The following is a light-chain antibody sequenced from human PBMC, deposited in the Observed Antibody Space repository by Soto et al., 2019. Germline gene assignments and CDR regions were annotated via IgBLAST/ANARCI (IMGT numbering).Light chain of an antibody. Sequence: QSALTQPPSVSGSPGQSVTISCTGTSSDVGKYDRVSWYQQPPGTAPRLIMYEVTNRPSGVPARFSGSKSGNTASLTISGLQAEDEADYFCRSYTSANRYVFGAGTKVTVL. V-gene: IGLV2-18*02. CDR2: EVT. CDR1: SSDVGKYDR. J-gene: IGLJ1*01. CDR3: RSYTSANRYV.